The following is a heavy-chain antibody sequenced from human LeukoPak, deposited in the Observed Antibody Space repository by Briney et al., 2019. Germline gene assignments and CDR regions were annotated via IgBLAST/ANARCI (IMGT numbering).Heavy chain of an antibody. Sequence: QPGGSLRLSCAASGFTFSGSALHWVRQAPGKGLEWVANIKQDGSEKYYVDSVKGRFTISRDNAKNSLYLQMNSLRAEDTAVYYCARVSPNTVITLQYFDYWGQGTLVTVSS. CDR2: IKQDGSEK. V-gene: IGHV3-7*01. D-gene: IGHD4-17*01. CDR1: GFTFSGSA. CDR3: ARVSPNTVITLQYFDY. J-gene: IGHJ4*02.